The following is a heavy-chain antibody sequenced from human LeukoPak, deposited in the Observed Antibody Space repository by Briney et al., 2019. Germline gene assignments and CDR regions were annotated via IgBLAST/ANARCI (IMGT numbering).Heavy chain of an antibody. CDR3: AKRNSGWNFGY. CDR2: ISGSGGST. D-gene: IGHD6-19*01. J-gene: IGHJ4*02. V-gene: IGHV3-23*01. CDR1: GFTFSSYT. Sequence: PGGSLRLSCAASGFTFSSYTITWVRQAPGKGLEWVSSISGSGGSTYYADSVKGRFTNSRDNSKNTLFLQMNSLRAEDTAIYYCAKRNSGWNFGYWGQGTLVTVSS.